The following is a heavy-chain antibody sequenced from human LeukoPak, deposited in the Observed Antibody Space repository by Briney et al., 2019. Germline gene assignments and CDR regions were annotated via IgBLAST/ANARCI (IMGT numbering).Heavy chain of an antibody. J-gene: IGHJ4*02. CDR1: GGSINNYY. CDR2: ISYSGST. D-gene: IGHD1-26*01. V-gene: IGHV4-59*01. CDR3: ARDRERAITGFDY. Sequence: SETLSLTCIVSGGSINNYYWSWLRQSPGKGLEWIGFISYSGSTNYNPSLKSRVTMSLDTSKNQFSLKLSSVTAADTAVYYCARDRERAITGFDYWGQGTLVTVSS.